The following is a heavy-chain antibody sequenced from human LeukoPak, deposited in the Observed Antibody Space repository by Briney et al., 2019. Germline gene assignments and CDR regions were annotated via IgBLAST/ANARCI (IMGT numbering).Heavy chain of an antibody. J-gene: IGHJ4*02. V-gene: IGHV3-30*18. CDR1: GFTFSSYG. CDR2: ISYDGSNK. CDR3: ANAGERYSSGLWVGGFDY. D-gene: IGHD6-19*01. Sequence: GGSLRLSCAASGFTFSSYGMHWVRQAPGKGLEWVAVISYDGSNKYYADSVKGRFTISRDNSKNTLYLQMNSLRAEDTAVYYCANAGERYSSGLWVGGFDYWGQGTLVTVSS.